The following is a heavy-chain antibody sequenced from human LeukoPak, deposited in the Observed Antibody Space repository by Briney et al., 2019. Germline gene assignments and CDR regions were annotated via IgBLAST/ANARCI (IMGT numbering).Heavy chain of an antibody. J-gene: IGHJ4*02. D-gene: IGHD7-27*01. CDR1: GFTFSNYA. V-gene: IGHV3-23*01. CDR2: ISDSGGTT. Sequence: PGGSLRLXCAASGFTFSNYAMTWVRQAPGKGLEWVSAISDSGGTTYYADSVKGRFTISRDNSENTLYLQMNSLKDEDTAVYYCAKRSTGVWGQGTLVTVSS. CDR3: AKRSTGV.